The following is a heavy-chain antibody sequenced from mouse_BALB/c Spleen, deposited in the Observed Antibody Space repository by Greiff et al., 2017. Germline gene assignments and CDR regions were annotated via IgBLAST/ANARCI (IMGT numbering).Heavy chain of an antibody. Sequence: EVKLEESGGGLVKPGGSLKLSCAASGFTFSSYTMSWVRQTPEKRLEWVATISSGGSYTYYPDSVKGRFTISRDNAKNTLYLQMSSLKSEDTAMYYCTRVASTTGYFDYWGQGTTLTVSS. J-gene: IGHJ2*01. CDR1: GFTFSSYT. CDR2: ISSGGSYT. CDR3: TRVASTTGYFDY. D-gene: IGHD2-14*01. V-gene: IGHV5-6-4*01.